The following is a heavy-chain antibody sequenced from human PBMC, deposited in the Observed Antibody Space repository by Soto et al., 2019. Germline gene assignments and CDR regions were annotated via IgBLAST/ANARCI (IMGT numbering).Heavy chain of an antibody. D-gene: IGHD2-2*01. V-gene: IGHV4-59*08. Sequence: SETLSLTCRVSVASIRNYYWHWVRQIPGKGLEWIGYVYTPDSTRYNCSLKSRVTISVHTSKNQIYLKLNSVTAADTAVHYCARHATDHTAYCYASMAVGGQGNTVTV. CDR1: VASIRNYY. CDR2: VYTPDST. CDR3: ARHATDHTAYCYASMAV. J-gene: IGHJ6*02.